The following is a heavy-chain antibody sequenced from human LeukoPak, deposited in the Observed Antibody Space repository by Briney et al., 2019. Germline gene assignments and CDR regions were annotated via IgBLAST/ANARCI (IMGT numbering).Heavy chain of an antibody. CDR3: ARGLLAVAGYYFDY. CDR2: ITPNGGGT. Sequence: ASVKISCKASGYTFTAYYMHWVRQAPGQGLEWMGWITPNGGGTKYAQKFQGRVTMTRDTSISTAYMELSGLRSDDTAVYYCARGLLAVAGYYFDYWGQGTLVTVSS. J-gene: IGHJ4*02. V-gene: IGHV1-2*02. D-gene: IGHD6-19*01. CDR1: GYTFTAYY.